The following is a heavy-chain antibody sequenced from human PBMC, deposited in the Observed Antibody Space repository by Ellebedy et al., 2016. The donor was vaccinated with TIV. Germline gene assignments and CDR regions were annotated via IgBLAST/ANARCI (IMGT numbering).Heavy chain of an antibody. CDR3: AITSGHYFDY. CDR2: ISYDGSNK. J-gene: IGHJ4*02. CDR1: GFTFSSYG. Sequence: GGSLRLSXAASGFTFSSYGMHWVRQAPGKGLEWVAVISYDGSNKYYADSVKGRFTISRDNSKNTLYLQMNSLRAEDTAVYYCAITSGHYFDYWGQGTLVTVSS. V-gene: IGHV3-30*03. D-gene: IGHD6-19*01.